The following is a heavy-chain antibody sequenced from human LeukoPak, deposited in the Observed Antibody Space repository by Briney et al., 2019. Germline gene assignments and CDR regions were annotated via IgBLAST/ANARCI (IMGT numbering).Heavy chain of an antibody. J-gene: IGHJ6*03. D-gene: IGHD2-2*01. CDR1: GGTFSSYA. Sequence: GASVKVSCKASGGTFSSYAISWVRQAPGQGLEWMGRIIPILGIANYAQKFQGRVTMTTDTSTSTAYMELRSLRSDDTAVYYCARRDCSSTSCYGYYYYYMDVWGKGTTVTVSS. CDR2: IIPILGIA. V-gene: IGHV1-69*04. CDR3: ARRDCSSTSCYGYYYYYMDV.